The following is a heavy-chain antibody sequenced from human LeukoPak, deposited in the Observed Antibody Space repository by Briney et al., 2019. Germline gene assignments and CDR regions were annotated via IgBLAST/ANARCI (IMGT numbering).Heavy chain of an antibody. V-gene: IGHV4-4*02. D-gene: IGHD3-22*01. J-gene: IGHJ4*02. CDR1: GGSISSDNW. Sequence: PSETLSLTCAVSGGSISSDNWWPWVRQPPGKGLEWIGQIYQSGSTNYNPSLKSRVTISVDKSKNQFSLKLSSVTAADTAIYYCARDLVDSGGYYFDYWGQGTLVTVSS. CDR2: IYQSGST. CDR3: ARDLVDSGGYYFDY.